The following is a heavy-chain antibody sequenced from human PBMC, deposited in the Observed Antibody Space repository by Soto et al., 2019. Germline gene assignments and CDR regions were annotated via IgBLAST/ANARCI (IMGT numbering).Heavy chain of an antibody. V-gene: IGHV4-34*01. CDR3: AREQLEVRAFDI. D-gene: IGHD6-6*01. J-gene: IGHJ3*02. CDR1: GGSFSGYY. Sequence: SETLSLTCAVYGGSFSGYYWSWIRQPPGKGLEWIGEINHSGSTNYNPSLKSRVTISVDTSKNQFSLKLSSVTAADTAVYYCAREQLEVRAFDIWGQGTMVTVSS. CDR2: INHSGST.